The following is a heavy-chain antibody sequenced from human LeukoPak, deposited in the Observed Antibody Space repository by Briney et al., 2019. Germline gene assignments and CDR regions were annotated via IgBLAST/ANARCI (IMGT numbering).Heavy chain of an antibody. J-gene: IGHJ6*03. D-gene: IGHD3-10*01. V-gene: IGHV1-2*02. CDR1: GYTFTGYY. CDR2: INPNSGGT. Sequence: ASVKVSCKASGYTFTGYYMHWVRLAPGQGLEWMGWINPNSGGTNYAQKFQGRVTMTRDTSISTAYMELSRLRSDDTAVYYCASGINRVDYYYYYYMDVWGKGTTVTVSS. CDR3: ASGINRVDYYYYYYMDV.